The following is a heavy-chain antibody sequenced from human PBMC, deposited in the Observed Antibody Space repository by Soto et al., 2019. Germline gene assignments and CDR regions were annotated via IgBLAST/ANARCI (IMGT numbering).Heavy chain of an antibody. Sequence: PSETLSLTCTVSGGSISSSRCHWGWIRQPPGKGLEWIASIKYSGTTFYNPSLKSRVTLSVDTSKNQFALKLSSVTAADTAVYYCASSNTYYDFWSGYLDPRFDYWGQGTLVTVSS. CDR1: GGSISSSRCH. D-gene: IGHD3-3*01. J-gene: IGHJ4*02. CDR3: ASSNTYYDFWSGYLDPRFDY. V-gene: IGHV4-39*06. CDR2: IKYSGTT.